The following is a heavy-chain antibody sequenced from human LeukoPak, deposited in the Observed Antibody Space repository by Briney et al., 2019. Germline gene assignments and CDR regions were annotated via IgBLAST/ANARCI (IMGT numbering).Heavy chain of an antibody. V-gene: IGHV4-59*06. Sequence: PSETLSLTCTVSGGSISSYYWSWIRQHPGKGLEWIGYIYYSGSTYYNPSLKSRVTISVDTSKNQFSLKLSSGTAADTAVYYCARDRGCSGGRCYSARFDPWGQGTLVTVSS. D-gene: IGHD2-15*01. J-gene: IGHJ5*02. CDR2: IYYSGST. CDR1: GGSISSYY. CDR3: ARDRGCSGGRCYSARFDP.